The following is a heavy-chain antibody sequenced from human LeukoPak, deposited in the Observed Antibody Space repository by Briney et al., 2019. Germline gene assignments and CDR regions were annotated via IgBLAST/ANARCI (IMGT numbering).Heavy chain of an antibody. CDR3: ARGEFGGYYYYYYMDV. D-gene: IGHD3-10*01. CDR1: GYTFTSYY. CDR2: IIPIFGTA. J-gene: IGHJ6*03. V-gene: IGHV1-69*13. Sequence: SVKVSCKASGYTFTSYYMHWVRQAPGQGLEWMGGIIPIFGTANYAQKFQGRVTITADEFTSTAYMELSSLRSEDTAVYYCARGEFGGYYYYYYMDVWGKGTTVTVSS.